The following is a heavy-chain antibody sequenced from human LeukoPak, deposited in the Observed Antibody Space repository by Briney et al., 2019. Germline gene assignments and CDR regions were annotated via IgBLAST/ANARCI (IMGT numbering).Heavy chain of an antibody. V-gene: IGHV1-69*13. CDR3: ARDIVVVPAAIPRSWFDP. CDR2: IIPIFGTA. Sequence: ASVKVSCKASGGTFSRYAISWVRQAPCQGVEWMGGIIPIFGTANYAQEVQGRVTITADESTSTAYMELSSLRSEDTAVYYCARDIVVVPAAIPRSWFDPWGQGTLVTVSS. J-gene: IGHJ5*02. CDR1: GGTFSRYA. D-gene: IGHD2-2*01.